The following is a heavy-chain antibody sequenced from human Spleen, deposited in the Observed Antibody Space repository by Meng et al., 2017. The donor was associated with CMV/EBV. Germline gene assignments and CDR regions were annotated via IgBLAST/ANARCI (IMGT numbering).Heavy chain of an antibody. CDR1: CASFSDYY. CDR2: INHSGST. D-gene: IGHD2-2*01. V-gene: IGHV4-34*01. Sequence: GPLSLCCGVYCASFSDYYWSWIRETPGKRLEWIGEINHSGSTHYNPSLKSRVTISKDTSKNQFSLKMSSVTAADTAVYYCARGLWVVAAPIGLYFDYWGQGTLVTVSS. J-gene: IGHJ4*02. CDR3: ARGLWVVAAPIGLYFDY.